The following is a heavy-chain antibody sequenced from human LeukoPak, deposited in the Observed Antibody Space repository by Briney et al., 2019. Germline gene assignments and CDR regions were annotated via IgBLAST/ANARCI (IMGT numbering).Heavy chain of an antibody. Sequence: SETLSLTCTVSGGFISNNNYYWGWIRQPPGKGLEWIGTIYYSGSTYYNPSLKSRVTISVDTSKNKFSLKLNSVTAADTAVYYCARRPTSIDAFDIWGQGTMVTVFS. CDR1: GGFISNNNYY. V-gene: IGHV4-39*07. D-gene: IGHD3-16*01. CDR3: ARRPTSIDAFDI. J-gene: IGHJ3*02. CDR2: IYYSGST.